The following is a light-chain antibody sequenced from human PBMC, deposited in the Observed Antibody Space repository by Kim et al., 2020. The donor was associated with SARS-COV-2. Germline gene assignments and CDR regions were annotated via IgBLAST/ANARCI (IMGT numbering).Light chain of an antibody. CDR1: RHIVRNQG. CDR3: SALDSSLSPWV. J-gene: IGLJ3*02. V-gene: IGLV10-54*02. CDR2: RNN. Sequence: QTATLTCTGNRHIVRNQGAAWLQQHQGHPPTLLSYRNNNRPSGISERFSASRSGNTASLTITGLQPEDEADYYCSALDSSLSPWVFGGGTQLTVL.